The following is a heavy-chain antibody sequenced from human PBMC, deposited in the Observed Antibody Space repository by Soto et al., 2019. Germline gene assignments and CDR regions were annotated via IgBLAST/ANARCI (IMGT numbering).Heavy chain of an antibody. CDR3: GRGRSGELVVFY. V-gene: IGHV1-2*02. D-gene: IGHD1-7*01. Sequence: QVQLVQSGAEVKESGASVKVSCKASGYTFTGYYIHWVRQAPGQGLECVGEISPKSGGTRYAQKFQGRVTMTKDTSITTVYMELTNLSPDDTAVYYCGRGRSGELVVFYWGQGTLVTVHS. CDR1: GYTFTGYY. J-gene: IGHJ4*02. CDR2: ISPKSGGT.